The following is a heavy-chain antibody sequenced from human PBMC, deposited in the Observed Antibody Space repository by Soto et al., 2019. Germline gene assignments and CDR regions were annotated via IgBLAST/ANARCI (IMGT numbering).Heavy chain of an antibody. V-gene: IGHV3-11*06. Sequence: KPGGSLRLSCAASGFNFSDHYMNWIRQAPGKGLEWVSYISGSSRYTNFADSVKGRFTISRDNAKNSLYLQMNSLRAEDTAVYYCARHTSGWHYYDYWGQGXPVTVSS. CDR1: GFNFSDHY. CDR3: ARHTSGWHYYDY. D-gene: IGHD6-19*01. J-gene: IGHJ4*02. CDR2: ISGSSRYT.